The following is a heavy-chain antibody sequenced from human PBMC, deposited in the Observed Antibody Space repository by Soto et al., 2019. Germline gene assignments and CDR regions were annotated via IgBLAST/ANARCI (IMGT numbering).Heavy chain of an antibody. CDR1: GYSLTSYW. Sequence: GESLKISCKGSGYSLTSYWIGWVRQMRGTGLEWMGTIFPGDSDIRYSPPFQGQVTISVDKSISTAYLQWSSLKASDTATYFCARSSSSYHGSLDVWGQGTTVTV. J-gene: IGHJ6*02. CDR2: IFPGDSDI. V-gene: IGHV5-51*01. CDR3: ARSSSSYHGSLDV. D-gene: IGHD3-22*01.